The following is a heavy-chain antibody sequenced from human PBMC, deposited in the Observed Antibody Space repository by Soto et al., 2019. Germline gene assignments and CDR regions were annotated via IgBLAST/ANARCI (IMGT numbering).Heavy chain of an antibody. Sequence: ASVKVSCKASGYTFTSYGISWVRQAPGQGLEWMGWISAYNGNTNYAQKLQGRVTMTTDTSTSTAYMELRSLRSDDTAVYYCERDRDYEDWFAPWGQGLLVTVSS. V-gene: IGHV1-18*01. CDR3: ERDRDYEDWFAP. CDR1: GYTFTSYG. D-gene: IGHD4-17*01. CDR2: ISAYNGNT. J-gene: IGHJ5*02.